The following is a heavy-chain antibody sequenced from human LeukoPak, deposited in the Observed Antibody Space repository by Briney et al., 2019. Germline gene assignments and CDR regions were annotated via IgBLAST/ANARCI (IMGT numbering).Heavy chain of an antibody. CDR1: GFTFSSYW. Sequence: GGSLRLSCAASGFTFSSYWMSWVRQAPGKGLEWVANIKQDGSEKYYVDSVKGRFTISRDNAKNSLYLQMNSLRAEDTAVYYCATGITMVRIDYWGQGTLVTVSS. CDR2: IKQDGSEK. J-gene: IGHJ4*02. V-gene: IGHV3-7*01. D-gene: IGHD3-10*01. CDR3: ATGITMVRIDY.